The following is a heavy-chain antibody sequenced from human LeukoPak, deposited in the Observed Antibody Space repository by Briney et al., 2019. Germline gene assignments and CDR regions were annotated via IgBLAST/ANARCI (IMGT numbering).Heavy chain of an antibody. CDR2: ICTSGST. D-gene: IGHD5-18*01. V-gene: IGHV4-61*02. J-gene: IGHJ4*02. Sequence: SETLSLTCTVSGGSISSGSYYWTWIRQPAGKGLEWIGRICTSGSTNHNPSLKSRVTISQDTSKNQFSLKLISVTAADTAVYFCARERTDTSMDYWGQGTLVTVSS. CDR3: ARERTDTSMDY. CDR1: GGSISSGSYY.